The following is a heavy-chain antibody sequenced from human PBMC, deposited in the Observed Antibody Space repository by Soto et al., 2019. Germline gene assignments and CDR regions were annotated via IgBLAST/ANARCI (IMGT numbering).Heavy chain of an antibody. CDR2: IKQDGSEK. D-gene: IGHD3-3*01. J-gene: IGHJ4*02. Sequence: VQLVESGGGVVQPGRSLRLSCAASGFTFSSYGMHWVRQAPGKGLEWVANIKQDGSEKYYVDSVKGRFTISRDNAKNSLYLQMNSLRAEDTAVYYCARTLADQDFWSGYYFDYWGQGTLVTVSS. CDR3: ARTLADQDFWSGYYFDY. CDR1: GFTFSSYG. V-gene: IGHV3-7*03.